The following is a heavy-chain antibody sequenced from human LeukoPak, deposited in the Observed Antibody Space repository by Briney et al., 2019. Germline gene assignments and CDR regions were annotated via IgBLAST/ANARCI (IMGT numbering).Heavy chain of an antibody. CDR2: IYYSGST. D-gene: IGHD6-13*01. CDR3: ARELVFAGWFDP. CDR1: GGSISSYY. Sequence: SETLSLTCTVSGGSISSYYWSWIRQPPGKGLEWIGYIYYSGSTNYNPSLKSRVTISVDASKNQFSLKLTSVTAADTAVYYCARELVFAGWFDPWGQGTLVTVSS. V-gene: IGHV4-59*12. J-gene: IGHJ5*02.